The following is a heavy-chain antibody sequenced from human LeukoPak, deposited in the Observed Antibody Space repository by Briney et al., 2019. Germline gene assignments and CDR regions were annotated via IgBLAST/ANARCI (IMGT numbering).Heavy chain of an antibody. D-gene: IGHD7-27*01. CDR2: ISSGSNYI. V-gene: IGHV3-21*04. Sequence: TGGSLRLSCAASGFTFNAYSMNWVRQAPGKGLEWVSSISSGSNYIYYADSVKGRFTISRDNAKNSLYLQMNSLRAEDTAVYYCAKDQQLTGDLLDFDYRGQGTLVTVSS. CDR1: GFTFNAYS. CDR3: AKDQQLTGDLLDFDY. J-gene: IGHJ4*02.